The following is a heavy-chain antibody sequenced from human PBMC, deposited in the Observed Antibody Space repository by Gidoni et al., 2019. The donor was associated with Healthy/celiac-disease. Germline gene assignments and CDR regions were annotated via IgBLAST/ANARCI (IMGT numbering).Heavy chain of an antibody. V-gene: IGHV1-3*01. J-gene: IGHJ6*02. CDR3: ASWYYDSSGMDV. CDR1: GSTFTSYA. D-gene: IGHD3-22*01. CDR2: INAGNGKT. Sequence: QVQLVQSGAEVKKPGASVKVSCKASGSTFTSYAMHWVRQAPGQRLEWMGWINAGNGKTKCSQKFQGRVTITRDTSASTAYMELSSLRSEDTAVYYCASWYYDSSGMDVWGQGTTVTVSS.